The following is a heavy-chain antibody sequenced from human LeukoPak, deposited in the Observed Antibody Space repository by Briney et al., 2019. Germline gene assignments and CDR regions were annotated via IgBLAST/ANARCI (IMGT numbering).Heavy chain of an antibody. Sequence: ASVKVSCKASGYTFTSYGISWVRQAPGQGLEWMGWISAYNGNTNYARKFQGRVTMTRDMSTSTDYMELSSLRSEDTAVYYCARDNSVEDTAWWFDPWGQGTLVTVSS. CDR1: GYTFTSYG. J-gene: IGHJ5*02. V-gene: IGHV1-18*01. D-gene: IGHD4-23*01. CDR2: ISAYNGNT. CDR3: ARDNSVEDTAWWFDP.